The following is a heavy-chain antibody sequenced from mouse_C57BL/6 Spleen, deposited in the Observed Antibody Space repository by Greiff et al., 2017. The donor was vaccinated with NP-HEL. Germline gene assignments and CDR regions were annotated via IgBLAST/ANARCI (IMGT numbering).Heavy chain of an antibody. Sequence: EVKLMESGGGLVKPGGSLKLSCAASGFTFSSYAMSWVRQTPEKRLEWVATISDGGSYTYYPDNVKGRFTISRDNAKNNLYLQMSHLKSEDTAMYYCASYGSSVYYYAMDYWGQGTSVTVSS. V-gene: IGHV5-4*03. D-gene: IGHD1-1*01. CDR2: ISDGGSYT. J-gene: IGHJ4*01. CDR3: ASYGSSVYYYAMDY. CDR1: GFTFSSYA.